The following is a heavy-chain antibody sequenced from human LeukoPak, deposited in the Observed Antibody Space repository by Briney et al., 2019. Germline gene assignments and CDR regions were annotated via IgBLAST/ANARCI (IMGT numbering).Heavy chain of an antibody. Sequence: RAASVKVSCKASGYTFTSYDINWVRQATGQGLEWMGWMNPNSGNTGYAQKFQGRVTMTRNTSISTAYMELSRLRSDDTAFYYCARIRYCGGISCYYIDYWGQGTLVTVSA. V-gene: IGHV1-8*01. CDR1: GYTFTSYD. D-gene: IGHD2-2*01. J-gene: IGHJ4*02. CDR3: ARIRYCGGISCYYIDY. CDR2: MNPNSGNT.